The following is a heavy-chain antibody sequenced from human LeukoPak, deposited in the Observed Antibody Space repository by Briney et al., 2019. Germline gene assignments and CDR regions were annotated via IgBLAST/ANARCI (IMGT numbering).Heavy chain of an antibody. CDR3: ARLGVYGDYDLGY. CDR2: IYYTGST. J-gene: IGHJ4*02. V-gene: IGHV4-59*08. CDR1: GGSISSYY. Sequence: SETLSLTCSVSGGSISSYYWIWIPQPPGKGGEGMGYIYYTGSTNYNPSLKSRVTLSVDTSKNQFSLKLSSVTAADTAVYYCARLGVYGDYDLGYWGQGTLVTVSS. D-gene: IGHD4-17*01.